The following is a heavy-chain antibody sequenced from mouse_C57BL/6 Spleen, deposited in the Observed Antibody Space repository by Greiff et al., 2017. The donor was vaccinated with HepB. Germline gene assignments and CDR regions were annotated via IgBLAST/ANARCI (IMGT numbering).Heavy chain of an antibody. Sequence: VVESGASVMISCKASGYTFTDYYITWVKQGPGQGLEWIGKIGPGSGSTYYNEKYKGKNTLTADKSSSTAYMPPSSLTSGDSAVYFCARGDYGSSYGYFDVWGTGTTVTVSS. CDR1: GYTFTDYY. CDR2: IGPGSGST. J-gene: IGHJ1*03. D-gene: IGHD1-1*01. V-gene: IGHV1-77*01. CDR3: ARGDYGSSYGYFDV.